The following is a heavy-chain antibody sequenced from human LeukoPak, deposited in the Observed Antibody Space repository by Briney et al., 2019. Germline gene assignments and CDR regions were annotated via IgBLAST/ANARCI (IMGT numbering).Heavy chain of an antibody. D-gene: IGHD2-2*01. CDR2: IIPIFGTA. CDR1: GGTFSSYA. J-gene: IGHJ6*04. CDR3: AKGSIGYCSSTSCYGYGMDV. Sequence: ASVKVSCTASGGTFSSYAISWVRQAPGQGLEWMGGIIPIFGTANYAQKFQGRVTITADKSTSTAYMELSSLRSEDTAVYYCAKGSIGYCSSTSCYGYGMDVWGKGTTVTVSS. V-gene: IGHV1-69*06.